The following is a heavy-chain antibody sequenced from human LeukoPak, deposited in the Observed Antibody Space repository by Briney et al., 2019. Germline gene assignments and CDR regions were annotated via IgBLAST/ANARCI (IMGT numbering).Heavy chain of an antibody. D-gene: IGHD1-7*01. CDR3: ARYLGELDAFDI. J-gene: IGHJ3*02. CDR2: IYYSGST. CDR1: GGSISSYY. V-gene: IGHV4-59*01. Sequence: PSETLSLTCTVSGGSISSYYWSWIRQPPGKGLEWIGYIYYSGSTNYNPSLKSRVTISVDTSKNQFSLKLSSATAADTAVYYCARYLGELDAFDIWGQGTMVTVSS.